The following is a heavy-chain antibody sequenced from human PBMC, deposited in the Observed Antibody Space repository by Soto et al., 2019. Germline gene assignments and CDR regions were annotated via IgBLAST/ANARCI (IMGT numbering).Heavy chain of an antibody. CDR1: GASVSSDSYH. V-gene: IGHV4-61*01. CDR2: IYYSGST. J-gene: IGHJ5*02. D-gene: IGHD1-26*01. CDR3: AARVGATPPKT. Sequence: QVQLRESGPGLVKPSETLSLRCTVSGASVSSDSYHWCWIRQPPGKGLEWIGNIYYSGSTNYNPSLKSRVTILVDTSKNQFSLKLTSVTAADTAVYYCAARVGATPPKTWGQGTLVIVSS.